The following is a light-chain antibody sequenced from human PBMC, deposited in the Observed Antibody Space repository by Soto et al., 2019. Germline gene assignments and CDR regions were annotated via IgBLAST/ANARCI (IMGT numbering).Light chain of an antibody. CDR2: AAS. CDR3: QQSYSTPLVT. CDR1: QSISNY. Sequence: DIQMTQSPSSLSASVGDRVTITCRASQSISNYLNWYQQKPGKVPKLLIYAASSLQSGVPSRFSGSRYETNFTLTISSLQPEDFASYYCQQSYSTPLVTFGQGTRLEIK. J-gene: IGKJ5*01. V-gene: IGKV1-39*01.